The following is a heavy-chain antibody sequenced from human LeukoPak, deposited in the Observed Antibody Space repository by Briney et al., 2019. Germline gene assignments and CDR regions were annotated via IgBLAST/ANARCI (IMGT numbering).Heavy chain of an antibody. CDR1: GFSFSSYG. J-gene: IGHJ3*02. CDR3: ARARSTIFGVVLDI. Sequence: GGSLRLSCAASGFSFSSYGMHWVRQAPGKGLEWVAVIWYDGSIKYYGDSVKGRFTISRDNSKNTLYLQMNSLRAEDTAVYYCARARSTIFGVVLDIWGQGTMVTVSS. D-gene: IGHD3-3*01. CDR2: IWYDGSIK. V-gene: IGHV3-33*01.